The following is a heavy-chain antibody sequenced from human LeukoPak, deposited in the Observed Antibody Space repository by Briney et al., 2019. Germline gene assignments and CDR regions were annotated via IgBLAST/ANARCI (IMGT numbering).Heavy chain of an antibody. Sequence: SETLSLTCAVSGGSISSSNWWSWVRQLPGKGLEWIGETYHSGSTNYNPSLKSRVTISVDKSKNQFSLKLSSVTAADTAVYYCAARCYDYVWGSPFDYWGQGTLVTVSS. D-gene: IGHD3-16*01. CDR1: GGSISSSNW. CDR3: AARCYDYVWGSPFDY. CDR2: TYHSGST. V-gene: IGHV4-4*02. J-gene: IGHJ4*02.